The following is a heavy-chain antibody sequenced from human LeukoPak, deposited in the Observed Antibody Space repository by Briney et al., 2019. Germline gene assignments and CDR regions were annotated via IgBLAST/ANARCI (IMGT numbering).Heavy chain of an antibody. CDR3: ARDKGYGDLFDY. Sequence: PGGSLRLSCAASGFTFSSYSMNWVRQAPGKGLEWVSSISSSSSYIYYADSVKGQFTISRDNAKNSLYLQMNSLRAEDTAAYYCARDKGYGDLFDYWGQGTLVTVSS. J-gene: IGHJ4*02. CDR1: GFTFSSYS. V-gene: IGHV3-21*01. CDR2: ISSSSSYI. D-gene: IGHD4-17*01.